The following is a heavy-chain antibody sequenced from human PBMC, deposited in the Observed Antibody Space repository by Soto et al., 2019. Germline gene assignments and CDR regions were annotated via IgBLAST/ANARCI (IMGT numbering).Heavy chain of an antibody. CDR3: ARAGRGDYCSGGSCYSGNWFDP. V-gene: IGHV1-69*02. CDR2: IIPILGIA. J-gene: IGHJ5*02. CDR1: GGTFSSYT. D-gene: IGHD2-15*01. Sequence: QVQLVQSGAEVKKPGSSVKVSCKASGGTFSSYTISWVRQAPGQGLEWMGRIIPILGIANYAQKFQGRVTITADKSTSTAYMELSSLRSEDTAVDYCARAGRGDYCSGGSCYSGNWFDPWGQGTLVTVSS.